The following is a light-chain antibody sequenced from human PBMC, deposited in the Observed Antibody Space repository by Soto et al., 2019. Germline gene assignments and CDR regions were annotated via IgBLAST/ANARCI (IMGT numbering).Light chain of an antibody. Sequence: QSVLTQPASVSGSPGQSITISCTGTSSDVGAYNYVSWYQQHPGKAPKLMIYDVSHRPSGVSHRFSGSKSGNTASLTISGLQAEDEADYYCGSYTTSSNYVFGTGTKRTVL. V-gene: IGLV2-14*01. CDR3: GSYTTSSNYV. CDR2: DVS. CDR1: SSDVGAYNY. J-gene: IGLJ1*01.